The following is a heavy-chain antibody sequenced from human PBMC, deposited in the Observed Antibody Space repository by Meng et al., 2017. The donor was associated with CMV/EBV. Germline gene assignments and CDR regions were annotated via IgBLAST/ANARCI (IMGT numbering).Heavy chain of an antibody. Sequence: GESLKISCAASGFTFDDYGMSWVRQAPRKGLEWVSGINWNGGSTGYADSVKGRFTISRDNAKNSLYLQMNSLRAEDTAVYYCARVGYSSSSYWGQGTLVTVSS. D-gene: IGHD6-13*01. J-gene: IGHJ4*02. CDR2: INWNGGST. CDR3: ARVGYSSSSY. CDR1: GFTFDDYG. V-gene: IGHV3-20*04.